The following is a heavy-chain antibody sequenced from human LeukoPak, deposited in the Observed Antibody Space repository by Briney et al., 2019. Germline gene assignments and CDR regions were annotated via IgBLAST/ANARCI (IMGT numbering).Heavy chain of an antibody. CDR1: GFTVSIKY. V-gene: IGHV3-53*01. Sequence: GGSLRLSCEASGFTVSIKYMSWVRQAPGKGLEWVSVIQSGGSTYYADSVKGRFTISRDNSKNTLYLQMNSLRAEDTAVYYCARGGPRGYSDSSGYNWFDPWGQGTLVTVSS. CDR2: IQSGGST. CDR3: ARGGPRGYSDSSGYNWFDP. D-gene: IGHD3-22*01. J-gene: IGHJ5*02.